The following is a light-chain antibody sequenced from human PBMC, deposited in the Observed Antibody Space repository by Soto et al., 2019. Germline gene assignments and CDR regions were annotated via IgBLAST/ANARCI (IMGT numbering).Light chain of an antibody. Sequence: QSALTQPRSVSGSPGQSVTISCTGTSSDVGGYNYVSWYQQYPGKAPEPMIYDVSKRPSGVPDRFSASKSGNTASLTISGLQAEDEADYYCCSYAGSYTWVFGGGTKLTVL. CDR2: DVS. CDR1: SSDVGGYNY. CDR3: CSYAGSYTWV. J-gene: IGLJ3*02. V-gene: IGLV2-11*01.